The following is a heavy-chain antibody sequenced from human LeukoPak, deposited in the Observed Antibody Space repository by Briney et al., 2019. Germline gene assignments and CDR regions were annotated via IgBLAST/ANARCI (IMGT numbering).Heavy chain of an antibody. CDR2: ISYDGSNK. CDR1: GFTFSSYA. D-gene: IGHD1-26*01. J-gene: IGHJ6*03. Sequence: GRSLRLSCTASGFTFSSYAMHWVRQAPGQGLEWVAVISYDGSNKYYADSVKGRFTISTDNSKNTLYLQMNSLRAEDTAVCYCARVQGGSYYSYYLDVWGKGTTVTISS. V-gene: IGHV3-30*04. CDR3: ARVQGGSYYSYYLDV.